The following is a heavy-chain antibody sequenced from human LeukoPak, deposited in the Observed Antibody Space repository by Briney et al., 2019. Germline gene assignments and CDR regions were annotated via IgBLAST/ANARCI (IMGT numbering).Heavy chain of an antibody. Sequence: GGSLRLSCAVSGFTFSGFWMSWSRQAPGKGLEWVASINSDGSEGYYADVVKGRFTISRDNAKNSLYLQINSLRAEDTAVYYCAKEIDGFGVVIIRGYYYGMDVWGQGTTVTVSS. V-gene: IGHV3-7*01. CDR1: GFTFSGFW. CDR3: AKEIDGFGVVIIRGYYYGMDV. J-gene: IGHJ6*02. CDR2: INSDGSEG. D-gene: IGHD3-3*01.